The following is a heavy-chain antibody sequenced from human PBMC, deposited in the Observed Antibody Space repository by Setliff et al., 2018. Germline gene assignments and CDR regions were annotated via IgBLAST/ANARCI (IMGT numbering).Heavy chain of an antibody. CDR1: GFTLRSYW. CDR3: ARDIHAYGSGSSLGY. J-gene: IGHJ4*02. CDR2: ISSSSSYI. V-gene: IGHV3-21*01. D-gene: IGHD3-10*01. Sequence: PGGSLRLSCAASGFTLRSYWMSWVRQAPGKGLEWVSSISSSSSYIYYADSVKGRFTISRDNAKNSLYLQMNSLRAEDTAVYYCARDIHAYGSGSSLGYWGQGALVTVSS.